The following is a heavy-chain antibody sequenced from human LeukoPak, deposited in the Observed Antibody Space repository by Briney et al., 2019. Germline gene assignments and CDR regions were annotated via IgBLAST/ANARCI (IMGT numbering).Heavy chain of an antibody. CDR2: ISAYNGTT. D-gene: IGHD3-10*01. CDR3: ARDGRYGSGSYYRPEFDY. V-gene: IGHV1-18*04. Sequence: GASVKVSCKASGYTFTSYGISWVRQAPGQGLEWMGWISAYNGTTNYAQKLQGRVTMTTDTSTSTAYMELRSLRSDDTAVYYCARDGRYGSGSYYRPEFDYWGQGTLVTVSS. CDR1: GYTFTSYG. J-gene: IGHJ4*02.